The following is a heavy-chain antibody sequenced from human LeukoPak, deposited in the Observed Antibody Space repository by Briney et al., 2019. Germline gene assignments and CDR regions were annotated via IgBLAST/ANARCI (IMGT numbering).Heavy chain of an antibody. Sequence: GGSLRLSCAASGFTFSSYAMSWVRQAPGKGLEWVSGILDSGYSTYYANSVKGRFTISRDNSNNTLYLQMNSLRAEDTAVYYCARDRKGVILWGQGTLVTVSS. J-gene: IGHJ4*02. CDR1: GFTFSSYA. D-gene: IGHD3-10*01. CDR2: ILDSGYST. V-gene: IGHV3-23*01. CDR3: ARDRKGVIL.